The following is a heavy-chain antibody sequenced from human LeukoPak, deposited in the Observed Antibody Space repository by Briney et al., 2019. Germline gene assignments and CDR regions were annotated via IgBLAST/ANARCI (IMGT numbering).Heavy chain of an antibody. V-gene: IGHV1-2*02. D-gene: IGHD4-23*01. CDR2: INPNSGGT. J-gene: IGHJ5*02. Sequence: ASVKVSCKASGYTFTGYYMHWVRQAPGQGLEWMGWINPNSGGTNYAQKFQGRVTMTRDTSISTAYMELSRLRSDDTAVYYCARAPTVVTLWFDPWGQGTLVTVSS. CDR3: ARAPTVVTLWFDP. CDR1: GYTFTGYY.